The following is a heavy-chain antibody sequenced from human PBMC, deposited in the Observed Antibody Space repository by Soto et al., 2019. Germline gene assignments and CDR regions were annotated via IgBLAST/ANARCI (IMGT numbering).Heavy chain of an antibody. CDR2: ISSSSSTI. J-gene: IGHJ6*02. CDR3: ARDLRVINYYYYGMDV. V-gene: IGHV3-48*02. CDR1: GFTFSSYS. Sequence: GGSLRLSCAASGFTFSSYSMNWVRQAPGKGLEWVSYISSSSSTIYYADSVKGRFTISRDNAKNSLYLQMNSLRDEDTAVYYCARDLRVINYYYYGMDVWGQGTTVTVSS.